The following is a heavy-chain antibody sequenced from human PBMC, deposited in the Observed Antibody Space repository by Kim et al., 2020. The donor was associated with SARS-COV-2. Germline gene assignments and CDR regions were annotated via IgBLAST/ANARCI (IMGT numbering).Heavy chain of an antibody. CDR1: GFTFDDYA. Sequence: GGSLRLSCAASGFTFDDYAMHWVRQAPGKGLEWVSLISGDGGSTYYADSVKGRFTISRDNSKNSLYLQMKSLRTEDTALYYCAKDIGPNYYDSSGYKNWFDPWGQGTLVTVSS. V-gene: IGHV3-43*02. J-gene: IGHJ5*02. CDR2: ISGDGGST. CDR3: AKDIGPNYYDSSGYKNWFDP. D-gene: IGHD3-22*01.